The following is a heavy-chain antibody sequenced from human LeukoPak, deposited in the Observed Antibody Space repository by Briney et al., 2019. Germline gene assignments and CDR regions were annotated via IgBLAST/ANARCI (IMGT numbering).Heavy chain of an antibody. Sequence: GGSLRLSCAASGFTFSSYGMHWVRQAPGKGLEWVAFIRYDGSNKYYADSVKGRFTISRDNAKNSLYLQMNSLRAEDTALYYCACSSGYYYVLDYWGQGTLVTVSS. CDR1: GFTFSSYG. CDR3: ACSSGYYYVLDY. V-gene: IGHV3-30*02. D-gene: IGHD3-22*01. J-gene: IGHJ4*02. CDR2: IRYDGSNK.